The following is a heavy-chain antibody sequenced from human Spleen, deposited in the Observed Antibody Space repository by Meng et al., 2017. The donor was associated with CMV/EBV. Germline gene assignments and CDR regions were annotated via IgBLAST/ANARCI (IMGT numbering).Heavy chain of an antibody. CDR1: GSSFLNYW. Sequence: SGSSFLNYWIGCVRQSAGKGLEWMGIIYHGDSDTRYSPSFQGQVTISDDKSISTAYLQWSSLKASDTAIYYCARLNYYDSRGGYFDYWGQGTLVTVSS. V-gene: IGHV5-51*01. J-gene: IGHJ4*02. CDR3: ARLNYYDSRGGYFDY. CDR2: IYHGDSDT. D-gene: IGHD3-22*01.